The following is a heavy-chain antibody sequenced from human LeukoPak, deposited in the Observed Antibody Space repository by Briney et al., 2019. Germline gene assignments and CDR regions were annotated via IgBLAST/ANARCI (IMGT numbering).Heavy chain of an antibody. CDR3: ARTSGYRTREFDY. V-gene: IGHV4-34*01. D-gene: IGHD3-22*01. CDR2: INHSGTT. J-gene: IGHJ4*02. CDR1: GGSFSGYY. Sequence: SETLSLTCAVYGGSFSGYYWSWIRQPPGKGLEWIGEINHSGTTNYNPSLKSRVTISLDTSKNQFSLKLSSVTAADTAVYYCARTSGYRTREFDYWGQGTLVTVSS.